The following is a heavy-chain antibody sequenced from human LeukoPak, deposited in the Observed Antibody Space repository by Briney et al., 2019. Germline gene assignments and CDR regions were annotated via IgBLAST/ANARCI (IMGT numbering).Heavy chain of an antibody. CDR1: GGSISSSNW. CDR2: IYHSGST. J-gene: IGHJ6*04. CDR3: ARDLGAGLLWFGESHTYGMDV. D-gene: IGHD3-10*01. V-gene: IGHV4-4*02. Sequence: SETLSLTCAVSGGSISSSNWWSWVRQPPGKGLEWIGEIYHSGSTNYNPSLKSRVTISVDKSKNQFSLKLSSVTAADTAVYYCARDLGAGLLWFGESHTYGMDVWGKGTTVTVSS.